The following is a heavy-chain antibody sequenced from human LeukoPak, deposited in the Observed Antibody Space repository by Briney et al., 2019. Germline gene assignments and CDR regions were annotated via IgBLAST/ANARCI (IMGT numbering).Heavy chain of an antibody. Sequence: SETLSLTCTVSGDSVSSSTYYWGWTRQPPGKGLEWIGSISYSGTNYNNPSLKSRVSISIDTSKNQFSVKLTSVSAADTAMYYCASLGTLRSWGQGTLVTVSS. CDR2: ISYSGTN. CDR3: ASLGTLRS. D-gene: IGHD7-27*01. CDR1: GDSVSSSTYY. V-gene: IGHV4-39*01. J-gene: IGHJ5*02.